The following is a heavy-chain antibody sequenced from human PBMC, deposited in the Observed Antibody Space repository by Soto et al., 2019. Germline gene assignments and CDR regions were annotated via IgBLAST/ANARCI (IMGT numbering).Heavy chain of an antibody. CDR3: ARSFRQWLVDS. D-gene: IGHD6-19*01. J-gene: IGHJ4*02. Sequence: LRLSCAASGFTFSSYDMHWVRQAPGKGLEWVGIIWYDGSNKYYADSVKGRFTISRDNSKNTLYLEVNSLRADDTAVYYCARSFRQWLVDSWGQGALVTVSS. CDR2: IWYDGSNK. CDR1: GFTFSSYD. V-gene: IGHV3-33*01.